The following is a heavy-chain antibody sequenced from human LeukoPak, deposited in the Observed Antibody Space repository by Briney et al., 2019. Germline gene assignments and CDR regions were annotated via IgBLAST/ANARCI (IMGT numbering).Heavy chain of an antibody. CDR3: AKDRGAVGATTNAFDI. D-gene: IGHD1-26*01. J-gene: IGHJ3*02. CDR2: ISWNSGSI. Sequence: GGSLRLSCAASGFTFDDYAMHWVRHAPGKGLEWVSGISWNSGSIGYVDSVKGRFTISRDNAKNSLYLQMNSLRAEDMALYYCAKDRGAVGATTNAFDIWGQGTMVTVSS. CDR1: GFTFDDYA. V-gene: IGHV3-9*03.